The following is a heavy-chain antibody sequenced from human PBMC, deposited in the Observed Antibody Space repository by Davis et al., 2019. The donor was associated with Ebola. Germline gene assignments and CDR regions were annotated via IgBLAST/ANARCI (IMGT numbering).Heavy chain of an antibody. V-gene: IGHV1-69*02. Sequence: AASVKVSCKASGGTFSSYTISWVRLAPGQGLEWMGRIIPMLGIANYAQKFQGRVTITADISTTAYMELSSLRSEDTAVYYCARARDMATIGDYAMDVWGQGTTVTVSS. J-gene: IGHJ6*02. D-gene: IGHD5-24*01. CDR2: IIPMLGIA. CDR1: GGTFSSYT. CDR3: ARARDMATIGDYAMDV.